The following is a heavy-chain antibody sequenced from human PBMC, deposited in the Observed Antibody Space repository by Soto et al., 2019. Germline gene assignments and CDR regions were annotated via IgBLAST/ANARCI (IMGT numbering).Heavy chain of an antibody. Sequence: SVKVSCKVSGGTFSSCAISWVRQAPGQGLEWMGGIIPIFGTANYAQKFQGRVTITADESTSTAYMELSSLRSEDTAVYYCARPGPHYYGSGSSNWFDPWGQGTLVTVSS. V-gene: IGHV1-69*13. CDR1: GGTFSSCA. D-gene: IGHD3-10*01. J-gene: IGHJ5*02. CDR3: ARPGPHYYGSGSSNWFDP. CDR2: IIPIFGTA.